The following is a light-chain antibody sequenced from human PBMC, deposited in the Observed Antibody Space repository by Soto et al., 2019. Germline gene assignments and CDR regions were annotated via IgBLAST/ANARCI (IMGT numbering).Light chain of an antibody. CDR2: GTS. CDR1: QFVSSR. J-gene: IGKJ1*01. V-gene: IGKV3-15*01. Sequence: EIVVTQSLANLSGSPGERVTLSCRASQFVSSRLAWYQQRPGQVPRLLIYGTSARTPGISARFSGSGSGTEYTLTISPLQTEDFAVYYCQEYLQWPPGMFGQGNTVDMK. CDR3: QEYLQWPPGM.